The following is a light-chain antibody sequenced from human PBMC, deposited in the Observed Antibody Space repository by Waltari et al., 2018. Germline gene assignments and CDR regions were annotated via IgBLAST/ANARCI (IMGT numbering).Light chain of an antibody. CDR2: DVS. CDR3: NSYTSSSTLI. Sequence: QSALTQPASVSGSPGQSITISCTGTSSDVGGYNYVSWYQQHPGKAPKLMIYDVSKWPSGGSRLFSGSKSGSTASLTISGLQAEDEADYYCNSYTSSSTLIFGGGTKLTVL. V-gene: IGLV2-14*03. J-gene: IGLJ2*01. CDR1: SSDVGGYNY.